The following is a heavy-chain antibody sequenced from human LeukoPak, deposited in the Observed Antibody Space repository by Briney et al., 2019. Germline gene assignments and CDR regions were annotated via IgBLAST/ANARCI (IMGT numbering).Heavy chain of an antibody. CDR2: INYSGST. CDR1: GVSITSSAYY. J-gene: IGHJ4*02. CDR3: ARRRGGGSWTDY. D-gene: IGHD6-13*01. Sequence: SETLSLTCIVSGVSITSSAYYWAWIRQPPGQGLEWIGNINYSGSTYYNPSLKIRVTISVDTSKNQFSLKLSSVTAADTAVYYCARRRGGGSWTDYWGQGTLVTVSS. V-gene: IGHV4-39*01.